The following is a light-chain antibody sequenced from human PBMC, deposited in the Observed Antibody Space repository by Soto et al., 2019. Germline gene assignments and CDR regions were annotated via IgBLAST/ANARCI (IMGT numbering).Light chain of an antibody. CDR2: DAS. CDR1: QSISSW. J-gene: IGKJ1*01. Sequence: DIQMTQSPSTLSASVGDRVTITCRASQSISSWLAWYQQKPGNAPKLLIYDASTLESGVPSGFSGSGSGTEFTLTISSLQPDDFATYYCQQFDSYPWTFGQGTKVEIK. CDR3: QQFDSYPWT. V-gene: IGKV1-5*01.